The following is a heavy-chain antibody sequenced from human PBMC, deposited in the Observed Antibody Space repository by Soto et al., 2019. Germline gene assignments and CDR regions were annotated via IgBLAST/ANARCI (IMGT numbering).Heavy chain of an antibody. V-gene: IGHV4-39*01. CDR3: ARHDVDTAMAYHY. CDR2: IYYSGST. CDR1: GGSISSSSYY. D-gene: IGHD5-18*01. J-gene: IGHJ4*02. Sequence: PSETLPLTCTVSGGSISSSSYYWGWIRQPPGKGLEWIGSIYYSGSTYYNPSLKSRVTISVDTSKNQFSLKLSSVTAADTAVYYCARHDVDTAMAYHYWGQATLVTVSA.